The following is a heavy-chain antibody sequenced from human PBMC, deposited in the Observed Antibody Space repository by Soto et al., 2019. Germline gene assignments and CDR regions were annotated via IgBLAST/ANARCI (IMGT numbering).Heavy chain of an antibody. J-gene: IGHJ6*02. CDR1: GYTFTSYA. CDR2: INAGNGNT. Sequence: ASVKVSCKASGYTFTSYAMHWVRQAPGQRLEWMGWINAGNGNTKYSQKFQGRVTITRDTSASTAYMELSSLRSEDTAVYYCAGGDIVVVPANYYGMDVWGQGTTVTVS. D-gene: IGHD2-2*01. V-gene: IGHV1-3*01. CDR3: AGGDIVVVPANYYGMDV.